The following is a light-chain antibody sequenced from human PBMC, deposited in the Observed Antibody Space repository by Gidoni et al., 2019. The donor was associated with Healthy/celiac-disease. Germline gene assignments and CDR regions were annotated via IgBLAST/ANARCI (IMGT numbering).Light chain of an antibody. V-gene: IGLV2-14*01. CDR3: SSYTSSSTVV. CDR1: SSDVGGYNY. J-gene: IGLJ2*01. CDR2: EVS. Sequence: QSALTQPASVSGSPGQSITISCTGTSSDVGGYNYVSWYQQNPDKAPKLMIYEVSNRPSGVSNRFSGSKSGNTASLTIPGLQAEDEADYYCSSYTSSSTVVFGGGTKLTVL.